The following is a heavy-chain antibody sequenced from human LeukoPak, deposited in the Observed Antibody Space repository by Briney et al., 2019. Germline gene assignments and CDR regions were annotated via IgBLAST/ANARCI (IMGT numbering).Heavy chain of an antibody. D-gene: IGHD2/OR15-2a*01. J-gene: IGHJ4*02. CDR2: IKDDGSEK. CDR1: GFTFSSYW. V-gene: IGHV3-7*03. Sequence: HPGGSLRLSCAATGFTFSSYWMSWVRQAPGKGLEWVASIKDDGSEKYYVDSVKGRFTISRDNAKNSLFLQINSLRVEDTAVYFCGRVFQGYWGQGTLVTVSS. CDR3: GRVFQGY.